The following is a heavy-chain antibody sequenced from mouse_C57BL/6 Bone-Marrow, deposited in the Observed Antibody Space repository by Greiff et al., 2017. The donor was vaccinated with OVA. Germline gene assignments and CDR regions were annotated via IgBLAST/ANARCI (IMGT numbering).Heavy chain of an antibody. V-gene: IGHV1-18*01. CDR2: INPNNGGT. CDR1: GYTFTDYN. Sequence: VQLQQSGPELVKPGASVKIPCKASGYTFTDYNMDWVKQSHGKSLEWIGDINPNNGGTIYNQKFKGKATLTVDKSSSTADMELRSLTSEDTAVYYCARAYYYGSSYVLWYFDVWGTGTTVTVSS. CDR3: ARAYYYGSSYVLWYFDV. J-gene: IGHJ1*03. D-gene: IGHD1-1*01.